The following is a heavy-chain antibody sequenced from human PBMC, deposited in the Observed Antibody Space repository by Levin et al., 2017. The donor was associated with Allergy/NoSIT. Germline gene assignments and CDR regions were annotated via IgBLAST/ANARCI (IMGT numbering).Heavy chain of an antibody. J-gene: IGHJ4*02. D-gene: IGHD6-13*01. CDR1: GFTVSSNY. Sequence: ETLSLTCAASGFTVSSNYMSWVHQAPGKGLEWVSVIYSGGSTYYADSVKGRFTISRDNSKNTVYLQMNSLRAEDTAVYYCARDSEQQLVWGYWGQGTLVTVSS. CDR2: IYSGGST. V-gene: IGHV3-53*01. CDR3: ARDSEQQLVWGY.